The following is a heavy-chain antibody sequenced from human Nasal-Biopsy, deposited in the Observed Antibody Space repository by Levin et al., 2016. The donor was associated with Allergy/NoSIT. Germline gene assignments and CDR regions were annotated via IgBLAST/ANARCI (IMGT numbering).Heavy chain of an antibody. J-gene: IGHJ6*02. D-gene: IGHD3-10*01. V-gene: IGHV3-23*01. Sequence: GGSLRLSCAASGFTFNTYAMSWVRQAPGKGLEWVSSISSSGDDTHYADSVKGRFTVSRDNSKNTLYLQMNGLRVEDTAVYYCARDYYGSDYHYAMYAWGQGTTVTVSS. CDR2: ISSSGDDT. CDR3: ARDYYGSDYHYAMYA. CDR1: GFTFNTYA.